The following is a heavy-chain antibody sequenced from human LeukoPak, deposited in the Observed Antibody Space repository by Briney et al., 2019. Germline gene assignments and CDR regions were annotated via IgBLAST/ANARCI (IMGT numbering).Heavy chain of an antibody. V-gene: IGHV4-59*08. D-gene: IGHD6-25*01. CDR2: IYYSGST. CDR1: GGSISSYY. J-gene: IGHJ5*02. CDR3: ARQSTIAAAKIDP. Sequence: SETLSLTCTVSGGSISSYYWSWIRKPPGKGLEWIGYIYYSGSTNYNPSLKSRVTISVDTSKNQFSLKLNSVTAADTAVYYCARQSTIAAAKIDPWGQGTLVTVSS.